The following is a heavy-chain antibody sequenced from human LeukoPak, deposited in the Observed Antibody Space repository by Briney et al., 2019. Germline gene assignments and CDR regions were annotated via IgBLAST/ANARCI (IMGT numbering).Heavy chain of an antibody. J-gene: IGHJ4*02. CDR3: ARASAVAAPLDY. D-gene: IGHD6-19*01. Sequence: PGGSLRLSCAASGFTFSSYSMNWVRQAPGKGLEWVSYISHSSSTIYYADSVKGRFTISRDNAKNSLYLQMNSLRAEDTAVYYCARASAVAAPLDYWGQGTLVTVSS. CDR1: GFTFSSYS. CDR2: ISHSSSTI. V-gene: IGHV3-48*04.